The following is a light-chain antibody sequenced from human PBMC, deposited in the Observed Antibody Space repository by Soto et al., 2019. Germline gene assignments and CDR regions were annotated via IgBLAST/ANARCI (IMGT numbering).Light chain of an antibody. V-gene: IGLV2-14*03. CDR3: SKYSRSTAHV. CDR1: SSDVGGYNY. J-gene: IGLJ1*01. CDR2: DVS. Sequence: QSVLTQPASVSGSPGQSITISCTGTSSDVGGYNYVSWYQQHPGKAPKLLINDVSNRPSGISDRFSASKSGNRASLTISGLSPEEGAHYSCSKYSRSTAHVFGTGTKVSDL.